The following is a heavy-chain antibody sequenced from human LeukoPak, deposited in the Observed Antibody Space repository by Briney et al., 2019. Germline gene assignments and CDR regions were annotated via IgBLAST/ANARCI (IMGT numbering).Heavy chain of an antibody. CDR1: GFTFSSYA. D-gene: IGHD2-2*02. Sequence: SGGSLRLSCAASGFTFSSYAMHWVRQAPGKGLEWVAVISYDGSNKYYADSVEGRFTISRDSSKNTLYLQMNSLRAEDTAVYYCARDGYCSSTSCYTSYYYYGMDVWGQGTTVTVSS. J-gene: IGHJ6*02. CDR2: ISYDGSNK. V-gene: IGHV3-30-3*01. CDR3: ARDGYCSSTSCYTSYYYYGMDV.